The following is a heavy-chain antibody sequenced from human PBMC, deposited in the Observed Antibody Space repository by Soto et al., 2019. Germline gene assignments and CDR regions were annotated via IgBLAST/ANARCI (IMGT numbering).Heavy chain of an antibody. D-gene: IGHD6-13*01. CDR3: ARGGSVGSSWYLGWFDP. CDR1: GFTVSSNY. Sequence: EVQLVESGGGLVQPGGSLRLSCAASGFTVSSNYMSWVRQAPGKGLEWVSVIYSGGSTNYADSVKGRFTISRHNSKNTLHLQMNSLRAEDTAVYYCARGGSVGSSWYLGWFDPWGPGTLVTVSS. CDR2: IYSGGST. V-gene: IGHV3-53*04. J-gene: IGHJ5*02.